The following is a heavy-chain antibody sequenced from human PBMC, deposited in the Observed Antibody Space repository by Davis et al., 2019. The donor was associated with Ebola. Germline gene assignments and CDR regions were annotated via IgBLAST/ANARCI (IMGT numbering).Heavy chain of an antibody. V-gene: IGHV1-69*13. Sequence: SVKVSCKASGGTFSSYAISWVRQAPGQGLEWMGGIIPIFGTANYAQKFQGRVTITADESTSTAYMELSSLRSEDTAVYYCATFRAAARNRFDYWGQGTLVTVSS. CDR2: IIPIFGTA. D-gene: IGHD6-13*01. CDR3: ATFRAAARNRFDY. CDR1: GGTFSSYA. J-gene: IGHJ4*02.